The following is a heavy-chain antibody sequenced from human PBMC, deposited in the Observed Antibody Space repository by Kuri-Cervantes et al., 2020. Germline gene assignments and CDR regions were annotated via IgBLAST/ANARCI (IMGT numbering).Heavy chain of an antibody. CDR3: ARGRTLRYFDWQTWHLLL. Sequence: ASVKVSCKASGYTFTGYGISWVRQAPGQGLEWMGWISAYNGNTNYAQKLQGRVTMTTDTSTSTAYMELSRLRSDDTAVYYCARGRTLRYFDWQTWHLLLWGQGTLVTVSS. D-gene: IGHD3-9*01. CDR1: GYTFTGYG. J-gene: IGHJ4*02. CDR2: ISAYNGNT. V-gene: IGHV1-18*01.